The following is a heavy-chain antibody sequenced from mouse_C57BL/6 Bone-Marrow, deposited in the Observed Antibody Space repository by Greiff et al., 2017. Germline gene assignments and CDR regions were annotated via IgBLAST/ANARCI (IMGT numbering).Heavy chain of an antibody. V-gene: IGHV1-22*01. D-gene: IGHD1-1*01. J-gene: IGHJ4*01. CDR1: GYTFTDYN. Sequence: VQLKQSGPELVKPGASVKMSCKASGYTFTDYNMHWVKQSHGKSLEWIGYINPNNGGTSYNQKFKGKATLTVNKSSSTAYMELRSLTSEDSAVYYCARYLYYYGSSSGAMDYWGQGTSVTVSS. CDR2: INPNNGGT. CDR3: ARYLYYYGSSSGAMDY.